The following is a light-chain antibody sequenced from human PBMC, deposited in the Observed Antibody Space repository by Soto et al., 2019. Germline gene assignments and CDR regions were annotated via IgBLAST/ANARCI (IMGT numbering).Light chain of an antibody. CDR2: GAS. Sequence: TMSVSPGETATLSCRASQSVSSSLAWYQQTPGRAPRLLIYGASNRATDIPTRFSGSGSGTGFTLTISGLQSEDFAVYYCQQYNNWPPLTFGGGTKVDIK. CDR3: QQYNNWPPLT. J-gene: IGKJ4*01. V-gene: IGKV3-15*01. CDR1: QSVSSS.